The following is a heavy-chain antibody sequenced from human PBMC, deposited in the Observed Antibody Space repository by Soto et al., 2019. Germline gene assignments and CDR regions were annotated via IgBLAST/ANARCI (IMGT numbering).Heavy chain of an antibody. Sequence: ASVKVSCKASGYTFHDYYIHWVRRAPGQGLEWMGWINPHSGGTKYPQKFQGWVTMTRDTSINTAYMELSRLKSDDTAVYYCAREGAVAAGVGFIIWGKGTMV. CDR1: GYTFHDYY. V-gene: IGHV1-2*04. CDR2: INPHSGGT. CDR3: AREGAVAAGVGFII. D-gene: IGHD6-13*01. J-gene: IGHJ3*02.